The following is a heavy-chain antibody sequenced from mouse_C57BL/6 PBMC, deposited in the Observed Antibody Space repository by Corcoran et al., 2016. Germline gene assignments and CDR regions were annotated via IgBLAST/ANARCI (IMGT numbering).Heavy chain of an antibody. CDR2: IYPRSGNT. D-gene: IGHD1-1*01. CDR1: GYTFTSYG. V-gene: IGHV1-81*01. Sequence: QVQLQQSGAELARPGASVKLSCKASGYTFTSYGISWVKQRTGQGLEWIGEIYPRSGNTYYNEKFKGKATLTADKSSSTAYMELRSLTSEDSAVYFCARSNGYPTVATDWYFDVWGTGTTVTVSS. CDR3: ARSNGYPTVATDWYFDV. J-gene: IGHJ1*03.